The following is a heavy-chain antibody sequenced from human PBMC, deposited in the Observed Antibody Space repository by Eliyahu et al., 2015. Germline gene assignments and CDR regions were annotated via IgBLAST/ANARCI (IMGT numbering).Heavy chain of an antibody. V-gene: IGHV3-30*03. D-gene: IGHD6-13*01. CDR1: GLPFSYXG. CDR2: ISHDGSNE. Sequence: QVQLVESGGGVVQPGKSLRLSCXTXGLPFSYXGMXWFRQAPGKGLEWVAAISHDGSNEYYVDSVRGRFTIARDNLNNTLFLQMMSLKVEDTAVYYCTRGPTPRQMLVEAAFDKWGQGTMVTVSS. CDR3: TRGPTPRQMLVEAAFDK. J-gene: IGHJ3*02.